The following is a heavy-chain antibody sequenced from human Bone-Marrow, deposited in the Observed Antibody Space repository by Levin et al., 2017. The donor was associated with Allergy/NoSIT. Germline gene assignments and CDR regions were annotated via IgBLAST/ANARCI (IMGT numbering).Heavy chain of an antibody. V-gene: IGHV3-7*03. CDR3: ARVVNSFWYYMDV. CDR1: GFSFGNYR. J-gene: IGHJ6*03. CDR2: IKQDGSEK. Sequence: GGSLRLSCAASGFSFGNYRMTWVRQAPGQGLEWVANIKQDGSEKYYVGSVEGRFTISRDDAKTSLYLQMNALRAEDTAVYYCARVVNSFWYYMDVWGKGTTVTVSS. D-gene: IGHD3-3*01.